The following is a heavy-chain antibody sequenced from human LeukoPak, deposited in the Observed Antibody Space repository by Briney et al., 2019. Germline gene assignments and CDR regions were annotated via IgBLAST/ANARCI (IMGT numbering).Heavy chain of an antibody. J-gene: IGHJ4*02. CDR2: INHSGNT. CDR3: ARGGRRFGELFQDDY. D-gene: IGHD3-10*01. CDR1: GGSFSGYY. Sequence: SETLSLTCAVYGGSFSGYYWSWIRQPPGKGLEWIGEINHSGNTNYNPSLKSRVTISVDTSKNQFSLKLSSVTAADTAVYYCARGGRRFGELFQDDYWGQGTLVTVSS. V-gene: IGHV4-34*01.